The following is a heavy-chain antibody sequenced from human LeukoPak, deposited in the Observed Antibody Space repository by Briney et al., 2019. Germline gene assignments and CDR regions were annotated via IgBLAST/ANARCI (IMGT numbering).Heavy chain of an antibody. CDR1: GGSFSGYY. CDR3: ARGLVKGIARFDY. CDR2: INHSGST. J-gene: IGHJ4*02. Sequence: SETLSLTCAVYGGSFSGYYWSWIRQPPGKGLEWIGEINHSGSTNYNPSLKSRVTISVDTSKNQFSLKLSSVTAADTAVYYCARGLVKGIARFDYWGQGTLVTVSS. V-gene: IGHV4-34*01. D-gene: IGHD2-21*01.